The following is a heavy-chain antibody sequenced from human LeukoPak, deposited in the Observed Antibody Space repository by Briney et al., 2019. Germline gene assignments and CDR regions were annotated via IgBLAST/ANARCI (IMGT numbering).Heavy chain of an antibody. Sequence: GESLKISCKGSGYSFTSYWIGWGRQMPGKGLEWMGIIYPGDSDTRYSPSFQGQVTISADKSISTAYLQRSSLKASDTAMYYCARTPPIYSSGRPFDPWGQGTLVTVSS. J-gene: IGHJ5*02. CDR1: GYSFTSYW. D-gene: IGHD6-19*01. CDR2: IYPGDSDT. V-gene: IGHV5-51*01. CDR3: ARTPPIYSSGRPFDP.